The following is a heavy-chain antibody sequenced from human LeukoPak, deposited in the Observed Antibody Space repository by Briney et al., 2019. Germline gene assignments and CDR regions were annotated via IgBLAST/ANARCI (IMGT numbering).Heavy chain of an antibody. CDR3: ASDAGDSSGYNALDY. V-gene: IGHV3-74*01. CDR2: VNSDGTST. Sequence: GGSLRLSCAASGFTFSSYWMFWVRQAPGKGLVWVSRVNSDGTSTNYADSVKGRFTVSRDNAKNTLYLQMNSLRVEDTAVYYCASDAGDSSGYNALDYWGQGTLVTVSS. J-gene: IGHJ4*02. D-gene: IGHD3-22*01. CDR1: GFTFSSYW.